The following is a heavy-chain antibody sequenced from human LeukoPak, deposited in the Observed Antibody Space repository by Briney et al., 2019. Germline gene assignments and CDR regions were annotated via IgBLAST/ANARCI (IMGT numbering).Heavy chain of an antibody. J-gene: IGHJ4*02. CDR1: GFTFSSYA. D-gene: IGHD2-21*01. CDR3: ARDIFPTGPHPFDY. Sequence: QPGRSLRLSCAASGFTFSSYAMHWVRQAPGKGLEWVAVISYDGSNKYYADSVKGRFTISRDNSKNTLYLQMNSLRAEDTAVYYCARDIFPTGPHPFDYWGQGTLVTVSS. V-gene: IGHV3-30*04. CDR2: ISYDGSNK.